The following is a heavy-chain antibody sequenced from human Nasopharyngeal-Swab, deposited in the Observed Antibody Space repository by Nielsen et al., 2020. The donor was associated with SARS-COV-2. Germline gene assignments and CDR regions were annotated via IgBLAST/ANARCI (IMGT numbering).Heavy chain of an antibody. V-gene: IGHV4-34*01. CDR3: ARVLTGYPIYY. J-gene: IGHJ4*02. CDR2: INHSGST. D-gene: IGHD3-9*01. CDR1: GGSFSGYY. Sequence: GSLRLSCAVYGGSFSGYYGSWIRQPPGKGLEWIGEINHSGSTNYNPSLKSRVTISVDTSKNQFSLKLSSVTAADTAVYYCARVLTGYPIYYWGQGTLVTVSS.